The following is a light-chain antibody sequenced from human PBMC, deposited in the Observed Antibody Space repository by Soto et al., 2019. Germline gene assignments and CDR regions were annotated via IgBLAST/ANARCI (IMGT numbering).Light chain of an antibody. CDR1: TXDVDGYDY. Sequence: QSALTQPASVSGSPGQSITISCTGTTXDVDGYDYVSWYQQHPGKAPKLLIYGVTNRPSGVSSRFSGSRSATSASLTISGLQAEDEADYFCSSLTTSSTYVFGTGTKVTVL. CDR3: SSLTTSSTYV. V-gene: IGLV2-14*03. J-gene: IGLJ1*01. CDR2: GVT.